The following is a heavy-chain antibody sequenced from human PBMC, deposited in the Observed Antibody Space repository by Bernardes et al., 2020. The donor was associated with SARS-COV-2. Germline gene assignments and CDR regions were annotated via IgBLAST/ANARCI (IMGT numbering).Heavy chain of an antibody. J-gene: IGHJ6*02. Sequence: GGSLRLSCAASGFRFSDYSMNWVRQAPGKGLEWVAHISFISSYIYYADSVRGRFSISRDNAQNSLFLQMDSLRAEDTAVYFCTRDHCRGNTCYSGGKDVWGQGTTVVVSS. CDR2: ISFISSYI. V-gene: IGHV3-21*06. D-gene: IGHD2-15*01. CDR3: TRDHCRGNTCYSGGKDV. CDR1: GFRFSDYS.